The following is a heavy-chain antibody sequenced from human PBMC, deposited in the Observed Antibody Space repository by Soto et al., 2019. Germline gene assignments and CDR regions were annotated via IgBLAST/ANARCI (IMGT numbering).Heavy chain of an antibody. CDR2: ISSSSTDI. V-gene: IGHV3-21*01. J-gene: IGHJ6*02. Sequence: GGSLRLSCAASGFIFSSYSVNWVRQPPGKGLEWVASISSSSTDISYADSVKGRFTISRDNARNSLYLQMNSLRDEDTAVYYCATPLRQWKEYYYYGMDVWGRGTTVTVSS. CDR3: ATPLRQWKEYYYYGMDV. CDR1: GFIFSSYS. D-gene: IGHD6-19*01.